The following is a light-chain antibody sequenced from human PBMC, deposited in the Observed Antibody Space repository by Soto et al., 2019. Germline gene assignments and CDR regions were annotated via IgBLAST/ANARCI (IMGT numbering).Light chain of an antibody. CDR2: SNN. Sequence: QSVLTQPASASGTPGQRVTISCSGSSSNIGGNTVNWYQQLPGTAPKHLIYSNNQRPSGVPDRFSGSKSGASASLAISGLQSEDEADYYCAAWDDRLSGWVFGGGTKLTVL. CDR1: SSNIGGNT. CDR3: AAWDDRLSGWV. V-gene: IGLV1-44*01. J-gene: IGLJ3*02.